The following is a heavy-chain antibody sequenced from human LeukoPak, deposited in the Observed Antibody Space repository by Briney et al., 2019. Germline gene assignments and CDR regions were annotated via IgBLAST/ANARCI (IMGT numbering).Heavy chain of an antibody. J-gene: IGHJ4*02. CDR1: GGSFSGYY. V-gene: IGHV4-34*01. CDR2: INHSGST. CDR3: AREGYSYGPVYYFDY. D-gene: IGHD5-18*01. Sequence: SETLSLTCAVYGGSFSGYYWSWIRQPPGKGLEWIGEINHSGSTNYNPSLKSRVTISVDTSKNQFSLKLSSVTAADTAVYYCAREGYSYGPVYYFDYWGQGTLVTVSS.